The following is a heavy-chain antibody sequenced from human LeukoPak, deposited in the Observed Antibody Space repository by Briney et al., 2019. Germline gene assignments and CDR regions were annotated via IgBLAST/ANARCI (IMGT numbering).Heavy chain of an antibody. CDR2: ISWNSGSI. V-gene: IGHV3-9*01. D-gene: IGHD6-13*01. Sequence: GGSLRLSCAASGFTLDAYAMHWVRHAPGKGLEGVSGISWNSGSIGYADSVKGRFTISRDNAKNSLYLQMNSLRAEDTALYYCAKDVSSSWYGDFGDYWGQGTLVTVSS. CDR1: GFTLDAYA. CDR3: AKDVSSSWYGDFGDY. J-gene: IGHJ4*02.